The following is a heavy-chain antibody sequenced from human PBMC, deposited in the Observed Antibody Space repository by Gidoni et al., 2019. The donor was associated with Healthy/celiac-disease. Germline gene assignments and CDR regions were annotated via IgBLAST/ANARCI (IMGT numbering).Heavy chain of an antibody. D-gene: IGHD3-10*01. CDR1: GGSISSVGYY. CDR3: ARETPDPYYYGSGSYSPPFMDV. Sequence: QVQLQESGPGLVKPSQTLSLTCTVSGGSISSVGYYWSWIRQHPGKGLEWIGYIYYSGSTYYNPSLKSRVTISVDTSKTQFSLKLSSVTAADTAVYYCARETPDPYYYGSGSYSPPFMDVWGKGTTVTVSS. J-gene: IGHJ6*03. CDR2: IYYSGST. V-gene: IGHV4-31*03.